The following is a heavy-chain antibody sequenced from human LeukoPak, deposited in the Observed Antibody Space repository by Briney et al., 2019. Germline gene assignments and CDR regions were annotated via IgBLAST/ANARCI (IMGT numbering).Heavy chain of an antibody. V-gene: IGHV1-18*01. CDR3: ARWTPYYDFWSGYQGGIDY. J-gene: IGHJ4*02. D-gene: IGHD3-3*01. CDR2: ISAYNGNT. Sequence: ASVTVSCTASGGTFSTYAISWVRQAPGQGLEWMGWISAYNGNTNYAQKLQGRVTMTTDTSTSTAYMELRSLRSDDTAVYYCARWTPYYDFWSGYQGGIDYWGQGTLVTVSS. CDR1: GGTFSTYA.